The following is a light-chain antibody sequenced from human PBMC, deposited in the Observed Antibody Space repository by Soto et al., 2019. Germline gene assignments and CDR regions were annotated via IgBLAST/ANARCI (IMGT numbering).Light chain of an antibody. CDR1: SSDVGGYNC. J-gene: IGLJ2*01. CDR2: EVS. Sequence: QSALTQPASVSGSPGQSITISCTGTSSDVGGYNCVSWYQQHPGKAPKLMIYEVSNRPSGVSNRFSGSKSGNTASLTISGLQAEDEADYYCSSYTSSSTPVFGGGTQLTVL. V-gene: IGLV2-14*01. CDR3: SSYTSSSTPV.